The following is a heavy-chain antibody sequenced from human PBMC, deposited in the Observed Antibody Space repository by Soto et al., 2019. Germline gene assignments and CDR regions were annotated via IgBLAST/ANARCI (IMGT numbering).Heavy chain of an antibody. J-gene: IGHJ3*02. CDR1: GFPFRSYG. CDR3: ARAMANDAFEI. Sequence: GGSLRLSCAASGFPFRSYGMHWVRQTPGKGLEWVAVIWYDGSNEYYADSVKGRFTISRDNSKNTLFLQMNSLRAGDTAVYYCARAMANDAFEIWGQGTMVTVSS. CDR2: IWYDGSNE. V-gene: IGHV3-33*01.